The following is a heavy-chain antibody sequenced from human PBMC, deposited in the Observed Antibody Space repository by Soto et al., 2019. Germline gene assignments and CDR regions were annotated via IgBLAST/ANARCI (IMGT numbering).Heavy chain of an antibody. J-gene: IGHJ3*02. CDR1: GGSISSSSYY. D-gene: IGHD5-12*01. V-gene: IGHV4-39*01. Sequence: SETLSLTCTVSGGSISSSSYYWGWIRQPPGKGLEWIGSINYSGSTYYNPSLKSRVTISVDTSKNQFSLKLSSVTAADTAVYYCANNGRSGYDTQGAFDIWGQGTMVTVSS. CDR3: ANNGRSGYDTQGAFDI. CDR2: INYSGST.